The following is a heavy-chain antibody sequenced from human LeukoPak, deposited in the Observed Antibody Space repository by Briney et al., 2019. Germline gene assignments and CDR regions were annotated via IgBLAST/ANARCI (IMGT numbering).Heavy chain of an antibody. J-gene: IGHJ5*02. CDR3: ARLYDSSTYTNWLDP. CDR2: IYYSGST. CDR1: GGSISSHY. Sequence: SETLSLTCTVSGGSISSHYWSWIRQPPGKGLEWIGYIYYSGSTKHNPSLKSRVTISVDTSNNQFSLKLSSVTAADTAVYYCARLYDSSTYTNWLDPWGQGTLVTVPS. D-gene: IGHD3-22*01. V-gene: IGHV4-59*11.